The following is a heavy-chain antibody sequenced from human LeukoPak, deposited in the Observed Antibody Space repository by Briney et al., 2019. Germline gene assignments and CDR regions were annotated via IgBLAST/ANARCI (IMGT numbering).Heavy chain of an antibody. J-gene: IGHJ4*02. V-gene: IGHV3-72*01. CDR1: GFTLSDFY. Sequence: GGSLRLSCAASGFTLSDFYMDWVRQAPGKGLEWVGRSRNKANSYTTEYAASVNGRFTISRDDSKSSLYLQMNSLKTEDTAIYYCARVNNYGGYHFDCWGQGTPVTVSS. CDR2: SRNKANSYTT. CDR3: ARVNNYGGYHFDC. D-gene: IGHD5-12*01.